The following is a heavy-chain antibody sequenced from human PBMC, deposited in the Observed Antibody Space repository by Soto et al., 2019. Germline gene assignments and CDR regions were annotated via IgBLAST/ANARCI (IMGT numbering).Heavy chain of an antibody. CDR1: GASISSGGHY. J-gene: IGHJ4*02. Sequence: PSETLSLTCIVSGASISSGGHYWSWIRQHPGKGLEWIGYIYTSGSTYYNPSLKSRVTISMDTSKNQFSLKLTSVTAADTAVYFCARDDSSGYYFVYWGQGTLVTVSS. CDR2: IYTSGST. D-gene: IGHD3-22*01. V-gene: IGHV4-31*03. CDR3: ARDDSSGYYFVY.